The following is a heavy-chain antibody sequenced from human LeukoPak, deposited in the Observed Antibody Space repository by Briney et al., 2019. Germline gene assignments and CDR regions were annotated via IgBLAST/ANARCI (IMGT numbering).Heavy chain of an antibody. CDR3: AKAYGSGSYWPYGMDV. Sequence: SGGSLRLSCAASGFTFSSYGMHWVRQAPGKGLEWVAVISYDGSNKYYADSVKGRFTISRDNSKNTLYLQMNSLRAEDTAVYYCAKAYGSGSYWPYGMDVWGQGTTVTVSS. CDR1: GFTFSSYG. V-gene: IGHV3-30*18. CDR2: ISYDGSNK. D-gene: IGHD3-10*01. J-gene: IGHJ6*02.